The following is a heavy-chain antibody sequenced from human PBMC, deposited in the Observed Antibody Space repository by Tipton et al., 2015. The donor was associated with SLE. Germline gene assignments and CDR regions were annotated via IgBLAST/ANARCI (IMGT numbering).Heavy chain of an antibody. CDR3: ARDGGFRLLGV. J-gene: IGHJ6*02. CDR2: IYYSGST. D-gene: IGHD3-16*01. CDR1: GGSISSYY. Sequence: TLSLTCTVSGGSISSYYWSWIRQPPGKGLEWIGYIYYSGSTNYNPSLKSRVTISVDTSKNQFSLKLSSVTAADTAVYYCARDGGFRLLGVWGQGTTVTVSS. V-gene: IGHV4-59*01.